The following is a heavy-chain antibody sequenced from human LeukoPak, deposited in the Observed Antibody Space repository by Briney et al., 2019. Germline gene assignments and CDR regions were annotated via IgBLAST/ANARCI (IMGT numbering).Heavy chain of an antibody. D-gene: IGHD2-15*01. CDR2: MFYSGST. CDR1: GGSITSYY. Sequence: SESLSLTCTVSGGSITSYYWSWIRQPPGKGLGWIGYMFYSGSTNYNPSLKSRVTISVDTSKNQFSLKLSSVTAADTAVYYCARGAYCSGGSCYGNWFDPWGQGTLVTVSS. V-gene: IGHV4-59*01. CDR3: ARGAYCSGGSCYGNWFDP. J-gene: IGHJ5*02.